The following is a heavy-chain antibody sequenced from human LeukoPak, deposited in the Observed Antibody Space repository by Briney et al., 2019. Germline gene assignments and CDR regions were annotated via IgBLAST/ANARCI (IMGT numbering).Heavy chain of an antibody. CDR2: TTSSSSYI. D-gene: IGHD6-13*01. CDR3: ARSAPAGFSYYYYYMDV. Sequence: GGSLRLSCAASGFTFSSYNMNWVRQAPGKGLEWVSSTTSSSSYIYYADSVKGRFTISRDNAKNSLYLQMNSLRAEDTAVYYCARSAPAGFSYYYYYMDVWGKGTTVTISS. CDR1: GFTFSSYN. J-gene: IGHJ6*03. V-gene: IGHV3-21*01.